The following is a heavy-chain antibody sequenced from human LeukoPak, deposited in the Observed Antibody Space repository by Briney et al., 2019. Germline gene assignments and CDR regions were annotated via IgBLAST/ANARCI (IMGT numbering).Heavy chain of an antibody. Sequence: PGGCLRLSCAASEFTFSSYAMTWVRQAPGKGLEWVSAISGSSSSTYSADSVKGRFTISRDNSKNTLYLQMNSLRAEDTAVYYCAKCEGIFGLVYYYYYMDVWGKGTTVTVSS. CDR1: EFTFSSYA. CDR2: ISGSSSST. CDR3: AKCEGIFGLVYYYYYMDV. V-gene: IGHV3-23*01. D-gene: IGHD3/OR15-3a*01. J-gene: IGHJ6*03.